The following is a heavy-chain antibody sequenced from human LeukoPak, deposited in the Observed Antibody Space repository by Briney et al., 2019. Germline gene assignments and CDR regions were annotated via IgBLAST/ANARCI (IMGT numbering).Heavy chain of an antibody. V-gene: IGHV3-33*01. J-gene: IGHJ4*02. CDR3: ARGYDYGDFDY. D-gene: IGHD4-17*01. CDR2: IWYDGSNK. Sequence: GRSLRLSCAASGFSFNSYGMHWVRRAPGKGLEWVAVIWYDGSNKKYADSVKGRFTISRDNSKNTLFLQMNSLRADDTAVYYCARGYDYGDFDYWGQGTLVTVSS. CDR1: GFSFNSYG.